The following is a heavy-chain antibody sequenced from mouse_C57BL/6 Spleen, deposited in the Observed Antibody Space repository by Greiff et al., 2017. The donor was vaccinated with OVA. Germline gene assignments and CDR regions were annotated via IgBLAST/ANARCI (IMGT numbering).Heavy chain of an antibody. Sequence: QVQLQQSGAELVRPGASVTLSCKASGYTFTDYEMHWVKQTPVHGLEWIGAIDPETGGTAYNQKFKGKAILTADKSSSTAYMELRSLTSEDSAVYDCTRDDGYYPPWFADWGQGTLVTVAA. J-gene: IGHJ3*01. CDR1: GYTFTDYE. V-gene: IGHV1-15*01. CDR3: TRDDGYYPPWFAD. D-gene: IGHD2-3*01. CDR2: IDPETGGT.